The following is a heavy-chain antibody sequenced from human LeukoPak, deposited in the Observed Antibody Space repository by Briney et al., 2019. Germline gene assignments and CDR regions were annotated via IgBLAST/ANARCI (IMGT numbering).Heavy chain of an antibody. V-gene: IGHV3-21*01. D-gene: IGHD1-1*01. J-gene: IGHJ4*02. Sequence: GGSLRLSCTASGFTFSIYCMNWVRQAPGKGLEWVSSIGPGGSYTYYADSLKGRFTISRDNAKNSLYLQMNRLRAEDTAVYYCARGDNGNARDRISFDYWGQGTLVTVSS. CDR2: IGPGGSYT. CDR3: ARGDNGNARDRISFDY. CDR1: GFTFSIYC.